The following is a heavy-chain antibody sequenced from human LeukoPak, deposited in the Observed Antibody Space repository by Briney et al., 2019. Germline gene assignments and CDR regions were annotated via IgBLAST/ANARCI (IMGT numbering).Heavy chain of an antibody. V-gene: IGHV4-4*07. J-gene: IGHJ4*02. CDR2: VYSTETT. CDR3: AKGRDTVAPGSFHN. Sequence: SETLSLTCSVSGASISNYYWSWIRQPAGKGLEWIGRVYSTETTNYNPSLKSRVTMSIDTSRNQFSLRLSSVTAADTAVYYCAKGRDTVAPGSFHNWGQGTQVTVSS. CDR1: GASISNYY. D-gene: IGHD3-10*01.